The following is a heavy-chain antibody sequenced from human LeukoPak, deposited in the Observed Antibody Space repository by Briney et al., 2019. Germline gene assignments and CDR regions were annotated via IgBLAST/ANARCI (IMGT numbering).Heavy chain of an antibody. V-gene: IGHV3-11*01. Sequence: GGSLRLSCAASGFTFSDYYMSWIRQAPGKGLEWVSYISSSGSTIYYADSVKGRFTISRDNAKNSLDLQMNSLRAEATAVYYCAKGLYSGYDDAFDIWGQGTMVTVSS. J-gene: IGHJ3*02. CDR1: GFTFSDYY. CDR3: AKGLYSGYDDAFDI. D-gene: IGHD5-12*01. CDR2: ISSSGSTI.